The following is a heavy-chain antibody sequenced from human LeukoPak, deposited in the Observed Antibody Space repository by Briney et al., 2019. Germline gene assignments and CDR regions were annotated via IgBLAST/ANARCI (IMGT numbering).Heavy chain of an antibody. V-gene: IGHV4-4*08. CDR3: ARRSYGDYVLGAFGTDY. CDR1: GDAVTASKY. Sequence: SETLPLTCSVSGDAVTASKYWTWIRLPPGKRLEWIGYISNAGSTEYNPSLKSRVTISVDTSKNQFSLKLSSVTAADTAVYYCARRSYGDYVLGAFGTDYWGQGTLVTVSS. J-gene: IGHJ4*02. D-gene: IGHD4-17*01. CDR2: ISNAGST.